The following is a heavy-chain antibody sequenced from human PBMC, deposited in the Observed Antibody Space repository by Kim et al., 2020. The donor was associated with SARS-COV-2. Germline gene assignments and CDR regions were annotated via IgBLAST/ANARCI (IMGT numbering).Heavy chain of an antibody. CDR3: ARVGDSYGSGSYSQYYYYGMDV. Sequence: SETLSLTCTVSGGSISSGGYYWSWIRQHPGKGLEWIGYIYYSGSTYYNPSLKSRVTISVDTSKNQFSLKLSSVTAADTAVYYCARVGDSYGSGSYSQYYYYGMDVWGQGTTVTVSS. CDR2: IYYSGST. J-gene: IGHJ6*02. D-gene: IGHD3-10*01. V-gene: IGHV4-31*03. CDR1: GGSISSGGYY.